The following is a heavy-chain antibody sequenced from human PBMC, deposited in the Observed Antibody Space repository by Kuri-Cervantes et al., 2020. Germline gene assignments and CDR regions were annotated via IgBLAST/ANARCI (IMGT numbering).Heavy chain of an antibody. V-gene: IGHV3-48*02. Sequence: GGSLRLSCAASGFTFSSYSMNWVRQAPGKGLEWVSYISSSSSTIYYADSVKGRFTISRDNAKNSLYLQMNSLRDEDTAVYYCAKGGTYYGSGSYYPPSPHFDYWGRGTLVTVSS. CDR1: GFTFSSYS. J-gene: IGHJ4*02. CDR3: AKGGTYYGSGSYYPPSPHFDY. CDR2: ISSSSSTI. D-gene: IGHD3-10*01.